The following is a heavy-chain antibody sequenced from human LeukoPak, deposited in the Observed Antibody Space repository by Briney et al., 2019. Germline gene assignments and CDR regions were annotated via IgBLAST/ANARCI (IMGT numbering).Heavy chain of an antibody. CDR3: ARGARWLQFRDY. CDR2: INHSGST. J-gene: IGHJ4*02. D-gene: IGHD5-24*01. CDR1: GGSFSGYY. V-gene: IGHV4-34*01. Sequence: SETLSLTCAVYGGSFSGYYWSWIRQPPGKGLEWIGEINHSGSTNYNPSLQSRVTISVDTSKNQFSLKLSSVTAADTAVYYCARGARWLQFRDYWGQGTLVTVSS.